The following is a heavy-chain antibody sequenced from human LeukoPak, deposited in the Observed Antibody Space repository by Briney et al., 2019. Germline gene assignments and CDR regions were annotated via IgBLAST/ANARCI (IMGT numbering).Heavy chain of an antibody. J-gene: IGHJ4*02. Sequence: PSETLSLTCTVSGGSISSSSYYWGWIRQPPGKGLEWIGSIYYSGSTYYNPSLKSRVTISVDTSKNQFSLKPSSVTAADTAVYYCARRAAMATDYWGQGTLVTVSS. CDR1: GGSISSSSYY. D-gene: IGHD5-18*01. V-gene: IGHV4-39*01. CDR3: ARRAAMATDY. CDR2: IYYSGST.